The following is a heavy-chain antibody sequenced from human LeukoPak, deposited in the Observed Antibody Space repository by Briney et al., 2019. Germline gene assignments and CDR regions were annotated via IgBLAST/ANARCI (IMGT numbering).Heavy chain of an antibody. D-gene: IGHD6-13*01. Sequence: SETLSLTCAVYGGSFSGYYWSWIRQPPGKGLEWIGEINHSGSTNYNPSLKSRVTISVDTSKNQFSLKLSSVTAADTAVYYCARVRWYWRDYWGQGTLVTVSS. CDR1: GGSFSGYY. CDR2: INHSGST. V-gene: IGHV4-34*01. J-gene: IGHJ4*02. CDR3: ARVRWYWRDY.